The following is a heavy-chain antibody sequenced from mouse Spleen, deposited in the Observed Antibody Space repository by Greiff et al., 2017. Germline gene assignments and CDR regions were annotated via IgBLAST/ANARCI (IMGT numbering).Heavy chain of an antibody. V-gene: IGHV1-77*01. Sequence: VKLMESGAELVKPGASVKISCKASGYTFTDYYINWVKQRPGQGLEWIGKIGPGSGSTYYNEKFKGKATLTADKSSSTAYMQLSSLTSEDSAVYFCARRGTSYYDQAWFAYWGQGTLVTVSA. J-gene: IGHJ3*01. D-gene: IGHD2-4*01. CDR3: ARRGTSYYDQAWFAY. CDR2: IGPGSGST. CDR1: GYTFTDYY.